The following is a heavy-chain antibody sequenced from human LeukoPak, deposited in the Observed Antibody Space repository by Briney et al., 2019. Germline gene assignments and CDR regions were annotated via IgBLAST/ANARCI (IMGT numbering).Heavy chain of an antibody. V-gene: IGHV4-59*08. J-gene: IGHJ4*02. Sequence: SETLSLTCTVSGGSISSYYWSWIRQPPGKGLKWIGNIYYSGYTTYSPSLRSRVTISVDTSKNQFSLKLTSVSAADTALYYCARAVGGNPYFFDYWGQGTLVTVSS. D-gene: IGHD4-23*01. CDR3: ARAVGGNPYFFDY. CDR1: GGSISSYY. CDR2: IYYSGYT.